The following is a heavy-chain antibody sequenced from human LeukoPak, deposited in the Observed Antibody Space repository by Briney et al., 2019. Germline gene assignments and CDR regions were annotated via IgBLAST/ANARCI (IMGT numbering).Heavy chain of an antibody. Sequence: AETLPLTCTVCGGPLSSYYWRWIRQPAGKGLEWIGRIYTSGSTNYNPSLKSRVTMSVDTSKNQFSLKLSSVTAADTAVYYCARDWVGYSSSWYLGWFDPWGQGTLVTVSS. V-gene: IGHV4-4*07. CDR2: IYTSGST. CDR1: GGPLSSYY. CDR3: ARDWVGYSSSWYLGWFDP. D-gene: IGHD6-13*01. J-gene: IGHJ5*02.